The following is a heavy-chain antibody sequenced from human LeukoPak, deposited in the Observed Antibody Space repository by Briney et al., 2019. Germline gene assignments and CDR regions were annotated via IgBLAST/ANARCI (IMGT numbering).Heavy chain of an antibody. CDR2: IKQDGSDE. J-gene: IGHJ4*02. D-gene: IGHD2-15*01. Sequence: GESLRLSCVGSQFTFNTHWMSWVRQAPGKGLELVANIKQDGSDEYYVDSVKGRFTISRENAKNSLFLQMNSLRVDDTAVYYCARVLAGRCSGSPCYPVFDFWGQGTLVTVSS. V-gene: IGHV3-7*01. CDR3: ARVLAGRCSGSPCYPVFDF. CDR1: QFTFNTHW.